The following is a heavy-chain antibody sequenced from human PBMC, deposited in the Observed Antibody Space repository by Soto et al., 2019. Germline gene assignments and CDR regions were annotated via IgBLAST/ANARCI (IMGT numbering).Heavy chain of an antibody. CDR1: GFTFSNAW. D-gene: IGHD6-19*01. V-gene: IGHV3-15*07. CDR2: IKSKTDGGGTT. CDR3: TTDVWLATRSDY. Sequence: EVQLVESGGGFVKPGGSLRLSCAASGFTFSNAWMNWVRQAPGKGLEWVGHIKSKTDGGGTTDYAAPVKGRFTISRDDLKNTVYLQMDSLKIEDTAVYFCTTDVWLATRSDYWGQGTLVTVSS. J-gene: IGHJ4*02.